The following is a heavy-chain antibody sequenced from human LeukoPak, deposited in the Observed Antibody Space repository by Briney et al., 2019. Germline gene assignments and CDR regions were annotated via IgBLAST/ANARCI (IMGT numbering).Heavy chain of an antibody. D-gene: IGHD3-10*01. CDR1: GFTFDDYA. V-gene: IGHV3-9*01. CDR3: AKDMGMVRGYYYYGMDV. J-gene: IGHJ6*02. Sequence: PGRSLRLSCAASGFTFDDYAMHWVRQAPGKGLEWVSGISWNSGSIGYADSVKGRFTISRDNAKNSLYLQMNSLRAEDTALYYCAKDMGMVRGYYYYGMDVWGQGTTVTVSS. CDR2: ISWNSGSI.